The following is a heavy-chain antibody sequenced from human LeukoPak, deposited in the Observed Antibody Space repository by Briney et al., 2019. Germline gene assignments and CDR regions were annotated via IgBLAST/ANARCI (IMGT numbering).Heavy chain of an antibody. CDR2: IYYSGST. J-gene: IGHJ4*02. CDR1: GGSISSYY. CDR3: ARTLRYFEWCFDY. D-gene: IGHD3-9*01. Sequence: SETLSLTCTVSGGSISSYYWSWIRQPPGKGLEWIGDIYYSGSTNYNPSLKSRVTISVDTSKNQFSLKLSSVTAADTAVYYCARTLRYFEWCFDYWGEGTLVTVSS. V-gene: IGHV4-59*12.